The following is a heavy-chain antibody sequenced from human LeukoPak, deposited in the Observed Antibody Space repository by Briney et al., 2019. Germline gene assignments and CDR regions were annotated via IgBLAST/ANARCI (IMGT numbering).Heavy chain of an antibody. Sequence: SETLSLTCTVSGGSISSSSYSWGWIRQPPGKGLEWIGSVYYSGSTYYNPSLKSRVTISVDTSKNQFSLKLSSVTAADTAVYYCARRYSGSYYYFDYWGQGTLVTVSS. V-gene: IGHV4-39*07. J-gene: IGHJ4*02. D-gene: IGHD1-26*01. CDR1: GGSISSSSYS. CDR3: ARRYSGSYYYFDY. CDR2: VYYSGST.